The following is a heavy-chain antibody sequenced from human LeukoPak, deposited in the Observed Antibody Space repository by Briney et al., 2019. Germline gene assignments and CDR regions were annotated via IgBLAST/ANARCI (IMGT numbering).Heavy chain of an antibody. Sequence: AGGSLIPSCAASGFTFSTYAMNWVRQAPGKGLEWVSVISGSGDDTYYADSVKGRFTISRDNSKNTLYLQMNSLRGEDTAVYYCAKGGYSSMYWYDWFDAWGQGTQVTVSS. CDR1: GFTFSTYA. J-gene: IGHJ5*02. CDR2: ISGSGDDT. V-gene: IGHV3-23*01. CDR3: AKGGYSSMYWYDWFDA. D-gene: IGHD2-2*01.